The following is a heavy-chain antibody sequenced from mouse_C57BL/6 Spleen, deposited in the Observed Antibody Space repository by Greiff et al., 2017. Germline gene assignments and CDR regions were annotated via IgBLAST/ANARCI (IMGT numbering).Heavy chain of an antibody. D-gene: IGHD1-1*01. CDR3: TRATEGYFDV. CDR2: IDPETGGT. V-gene: IGHV1-15*01. CDR1: GYTFTDYE. Sequence: VQLQQSGAELVRPGASVTLSCKASGYTFTDYEMHWVKQTPVHGLEWIGAIDPETGGTAYNQKFKGKAILTADKSSTTAYMERRSLTSEDSAAYYCTRATEGYFDVWGTGTTVTVSS. J-gene: IGHJ1*03.